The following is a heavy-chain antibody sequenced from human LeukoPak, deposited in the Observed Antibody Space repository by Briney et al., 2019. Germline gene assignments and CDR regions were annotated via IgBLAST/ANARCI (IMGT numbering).Heavy chain of an antibody. CDR2: IYHSGST. V-gene: IGHV4-38-2*01. J-gene: IGHJ4*02. Sequence: SETLSLTCAVSGYSISSGYYWGWIRQPPVKGLEWIGSIYHSGSTYYNPSLKSRVTISVDTSKNQFSLKLSSVTAADTAVYYCARSKWVAATYFDYWGQGTLVTVSS. D-gene: IGHD2-15*01. CDR1: GYSISSGYY. CDR3: ARSKWVAATYFDY.